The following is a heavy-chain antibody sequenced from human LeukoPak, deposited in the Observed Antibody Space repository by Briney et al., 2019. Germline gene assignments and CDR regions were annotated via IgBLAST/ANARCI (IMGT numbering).Heavy chain of an antibody. V-gene: IGHV4-59*08. Sequence: SETLSLTCTVSGGSSSGYYWSWIRQPPGKGLEWIGYVYNSEYTSYNPSLKSRVSISFDTSKNQFSLSLSPVTAADTAVYYCARNWGSGGSYIFDYWGQGTLVSVSS. CDR1: GGSSSGYY. D-gene: IGHD6-19*01. J-gene: IGHJ4*02. CDR2: VYNSEYT. CDR3: ARNWGSGGSYIFDY.